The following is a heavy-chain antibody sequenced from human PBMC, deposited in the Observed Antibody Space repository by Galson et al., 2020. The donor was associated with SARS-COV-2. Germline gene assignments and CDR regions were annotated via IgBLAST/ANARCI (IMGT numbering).Heavy chain of an antibody. D-gene: IGHD3-22*01. CDR1: GGSISSYY. J-gene: IGHJ4*02. CDR2: IYYSGST. Sequence: ETSETLSLTCTVSGGSISSYYWSWIRQSPGKGLEWIGYIYYSGSTNYNPSLKSRVTISVDTSKNQFSLKLSSVTAADTAVYYCARGLHYYDSSGYYFDYWGQGTLVTVSS. CDR3: ARGLHYYDSSGYYFDY. V-gene: IGHV4-59*01.